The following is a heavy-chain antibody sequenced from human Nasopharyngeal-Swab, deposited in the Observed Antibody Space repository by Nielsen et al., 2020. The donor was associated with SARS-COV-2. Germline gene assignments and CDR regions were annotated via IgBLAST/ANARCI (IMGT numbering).Heavy chain of an antibody. CDR3: ARDTVHYGMDV. Sequence: SETLSLTCTVSGGSFSSESYYWTWVRQSPGKGLDWIGYIYYSGSSSYNPSLKSRVTISVDMSKNQFSLKLTSVTAADTAVYYCARDTVHYGMDVWGQGTTVTVPS. V-gene: IGHV4-61*01. CDR2: IYYSGSS. D-gene: IGHD4-11*01. J-gene: IGHJ6*02. CDR1: GGSFSSESYY.